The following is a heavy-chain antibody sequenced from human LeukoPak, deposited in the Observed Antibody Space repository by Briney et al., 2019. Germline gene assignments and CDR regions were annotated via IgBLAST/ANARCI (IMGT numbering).Heavy chain of an antibody. V-gene: IGHV1-24*01. CDR1: GYTLTGYY. Sequence: ASVKVPCKASGYTLTGYYMHWVRQAPGKGLEWMGRFDPEDGETIYAQKFQGRVTMTADTSTDTVYMELSSLRSEDTAVYYCATEGKMVRGVYTDYWGQGTLVTVSS. D-gene: IGHD3-10*01. CDR3: ATEGKMVRGVYTDY. CDR2: FDPEDGET. J-gene: IGHJ4*02.